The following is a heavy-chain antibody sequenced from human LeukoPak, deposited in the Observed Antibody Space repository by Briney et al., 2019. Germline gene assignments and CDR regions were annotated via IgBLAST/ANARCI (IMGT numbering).Heavy chain of an antibody. CDR3: ARGWVRGVIAYSYYGMDV. J-gene: IGHJ6*04. Sequence: GASVKLSCKASGYTFTSYGISWVRQAPGQGLEWMGWISAYDGNTNYAQNVKGRFTMTRDTSTNTAYMELNSLRSDDTAVYYCARGWVRGVIAYSYYGMDVWVRGTTATVSA. D-gene: IGHD3-10*01. CDR2: ISAYDGNT. V-gene: IGHV1-18*04. CDR1: GYTFTSYG.